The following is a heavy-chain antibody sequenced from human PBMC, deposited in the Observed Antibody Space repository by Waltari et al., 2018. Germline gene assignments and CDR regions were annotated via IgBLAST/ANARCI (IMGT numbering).Heavy chain of an antibody. CDR3: ARGAGNCSGGSCYPGYFDY. D-gene: IGHD2-15*01. Sequence: QLQLQESGPGLVKPSETLSLTCVVSGYSISSGYYWGWIRQPPGTGLEMIGSIYHHGSTYYNPSLKSRVTISVDTSKNQFSLKLSSVTAADTAVYYCARGAGNCSGGSCYPGYFDYWGQGTLVTVSA. V-gene: IGHV4-38-2*01. CDR2: IYHHGST. CDR1: GYSISSGYY. J-gene: IGHJ4*02.